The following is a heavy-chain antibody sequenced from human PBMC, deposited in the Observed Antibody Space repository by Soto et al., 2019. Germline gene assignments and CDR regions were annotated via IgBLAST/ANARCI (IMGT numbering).Heavy chain of an antibody. CDR1: SAPVSSTTYT. CDR3: ARGRGDSSGHNIDY. D-gene: IGHD3-22*01. Sequence: SETLSLTCTVSSAPVSSTTYTWGWIRQPPGKGREWVASVYYGGRSYYNPSLNSRVTISVDTSKNQFSLKLSSVTAADTAVYYCARGRGDSSGHNIDYWGQGTLVTVSS. CDR2: VYYGGRS. V-gene: IGHV4-39*07. J-gene: IGHJ4*02.